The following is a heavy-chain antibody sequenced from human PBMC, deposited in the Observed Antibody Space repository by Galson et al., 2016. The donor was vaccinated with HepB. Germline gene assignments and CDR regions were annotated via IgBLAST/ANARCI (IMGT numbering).Heavy chain of an antibody. D-gene: IGHD3-3*01. V-gene: IGHV3-7*01. CDR2: IKKDGSER. Sequence: SLRLSCAASGFTFSSYWMTWVRQAPGRGLEWVANIKKDGSERFYVDSVWGRFTISRDNSKNSLYLQMNSLRAEDTAVYYCASQGKDFWSGSPDFWGRGTLVTVSS. CDR3: ASQGKDFWSGSPDF. J-gene: IGHJ4*02. CDR1: GFTFSSYW.